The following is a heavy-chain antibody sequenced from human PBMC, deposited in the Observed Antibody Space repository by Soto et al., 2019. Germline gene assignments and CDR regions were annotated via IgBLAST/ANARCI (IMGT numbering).Heavy chain of an antibody. CDR1: GFTISTHG. V-gene: IGHV3-33*01. J-gene: IGHJ4*02. CDR2: IWYAGSNR. D-gene: IGHD1-7*01. Sequence: QVQLVESGGGVVQPGTSLRLSCAASGFTISTHGMHWVRQAPGKGLEWVANIWYAGSNRYYADSVKGRFTISKDNSKNTLYLQMSSLSAEDTAVYYCAAATTWNFHVHYWGQGTQVTVSS. CDR3: AAATTWNFHVHY.